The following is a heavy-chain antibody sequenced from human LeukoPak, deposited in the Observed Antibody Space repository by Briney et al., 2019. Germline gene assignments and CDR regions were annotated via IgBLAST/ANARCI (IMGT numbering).Heavy chain of an antibody. V-gene: IGHV6-1*01. CDR2: TYYRSKWYN. J-gene: IGHJ4*02. CDR1: GDSVSSNSAV. Sequence: SQTLSLTCDISGDSVSSNSAVWNWIRQSPSRGLECLGRTYYRSKWYNDYAVSVISRISINPDTSKNQFSLQLDSVTPEDTAVYYCARGGSYSFDYWGQGTLVTVSS. D-gene: IGHD1-26*01. CDR3: ARGGSYSFDY.